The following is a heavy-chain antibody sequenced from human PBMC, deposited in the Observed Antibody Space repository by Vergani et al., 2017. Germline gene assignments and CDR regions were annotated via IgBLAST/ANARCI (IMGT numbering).Heavy chain of an antibody. J-gene: IGHJ4*02. CDR2: INSDGSST. Sequence: EVHLVESGGGLVQPGGSLRLSCAASGFTFSSYWMHWVRQAPGKGLVWVSRINSDGSSTSYADSVKGRFTISRDNAKKTLYLQMNSLRAEDTAVYYCARGIAAAGTVFPYWGQGTLVTVSS. CDR1: GFTFSSYW. D-gene: IGHD6-13*01. CDR3: ARGIAAAGTVFPY. V-gene: IGHV3-74*01.